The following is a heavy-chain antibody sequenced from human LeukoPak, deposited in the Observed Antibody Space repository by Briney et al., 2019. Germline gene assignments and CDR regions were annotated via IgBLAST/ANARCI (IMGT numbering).Heavy chain of an antibody. CDR2: ISWNSGSI. D-gene: IGHD4-17*01. Sequence: GRSLRLSCAASGFTFDDYAMHWVRQAPGKGLEWVSGISWNSGSIGYADSVKSRFTISRDNAKNSLYLQMNSLRAEDTALYYCAKDIDYGDRDYYYYYGMDVWGQGTTVTLSS. CDR1: GFTFDDYA. CDR3: AKDIDYGDRDYYYYYGMDV. J-gene: IGHJ6*02. V-gene: IGHV3-9*01.